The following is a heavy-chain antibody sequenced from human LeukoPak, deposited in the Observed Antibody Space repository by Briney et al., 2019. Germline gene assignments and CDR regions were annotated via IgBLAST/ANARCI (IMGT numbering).Heavy chain of an antibody. D-gene: IGHD3-10*01. J-gene: IGHJ3*02. CDR3: AKSNGYGLVDI. CDR1: GGSISSYY. CDR2: IFYSGST. V-gene: IGHV4-39*07. Sequence: PSETLSLTCTVSGGSISSYYWGWIRQPPGKGLEWIGNIFYSGSTYYSPSLKSRVTISLDTSRNQFSLKLNSVTAADTAVYYCAKSNGYGLVDIWGQGAMVTVSS.